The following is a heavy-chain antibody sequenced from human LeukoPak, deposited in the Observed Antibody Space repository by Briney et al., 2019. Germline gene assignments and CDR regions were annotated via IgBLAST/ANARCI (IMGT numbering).Heavy chain of an antibody. CDR3: ASVWFGEFPYYYYYMDV. J-gene: IGHJ6*03. CDR1: GGSISSHY. CDR2: IYYSGST. V-gene: IGHV4-59*11. D-gene: IGHD3-10*01. Sequence: SETLSLTCTVSGGSISSHYWSWIRQPPGKGLEWIGYIYYSGSTNYNPSLKGRVTISVDTSKNQFSLKLSSVTAADTAVYYCASVWFGEFPYYYYYMDVWGKGTTVTVSS.